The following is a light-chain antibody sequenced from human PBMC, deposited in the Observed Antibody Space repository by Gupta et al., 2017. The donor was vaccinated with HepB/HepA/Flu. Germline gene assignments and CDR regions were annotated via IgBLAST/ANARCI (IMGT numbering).Light chain of an antibody. J-gene: IGKJ2*04. CDR1: QSVSSY. Sequence: EIVLTPSPATLSLSPRERATLSCSASQSVSSYLAWYQQKPGQAPRLLIYDASKRATRTPARLSGSGSGTDFTLTISSLEPEDCAVYYCQQRRNWPSLCSFGEGTKLEIK. CDR3: QQRRNWPSLCS. V-gene: IGKV3-11*01. CDR2: DAS.